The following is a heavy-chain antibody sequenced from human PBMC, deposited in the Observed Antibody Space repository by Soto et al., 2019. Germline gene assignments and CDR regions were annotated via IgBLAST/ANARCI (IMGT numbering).Heavy chain of an antibody. CDR2: INHSGST. J-gene: IGHJ5*02. CDR3: ASTSSILQEGRENWFDP. D-gene: IGHD6-6*01. Sequence: QVQLQQWGAGLLKPSETLSLTCAVYGGSFSGYYWSWMRQPPGQGLEWIGEINHSGSTNYNPALKSRGTISVDTSKTQFSLKLSSVTAADAAVYYCASTSSILQEGRENWFDPWGQGTLVTVSS. V-gene: IGHV4-34*01. CDR1: GGSFSGYY.